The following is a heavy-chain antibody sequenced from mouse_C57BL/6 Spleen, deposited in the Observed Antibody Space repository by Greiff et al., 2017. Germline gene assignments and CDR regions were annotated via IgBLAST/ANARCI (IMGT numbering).Heavy chain of an antibody. CDR2: IDPETGGT. Sequence: VQLKQSGAELVRPGASVTLSCKASGYTFTDYEMHWVKQTPVHGLEWIGAIDPETGGTAYNQKFKGKAILTADKSSSTAYMEPRSLTSEDSAVYYCTRTGWFAYWGQGTLVTVSA. J-gene: IGHJ3*01. V-gene: IGHV1-15*01. CDR1: GYTFTDYE. CDR3: TRTGWFAY. D-gene: IGHD4-1*01.